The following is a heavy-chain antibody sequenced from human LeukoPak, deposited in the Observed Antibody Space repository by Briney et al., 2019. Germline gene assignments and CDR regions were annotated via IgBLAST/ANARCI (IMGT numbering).Heavy chain of an antibody. CDR1: GGSFSGYY. D-gene: IGHD3-10*01. J-gene: IGHJ5*02. V-gene: IGHV4-34*01. CDR3: ARDGYYGSGSYLHH. CDR2: INHSGST. Sequence: PSETLSLTCAVYGGSFSGYYWSWIRQPPGKGLEWIGEINHSGSTNYNPSLKSRVTISVDTSKNQFSLKLSSVTAADTAVYYCARDGYYGSGSYLHHWGQGTLVTVSS.